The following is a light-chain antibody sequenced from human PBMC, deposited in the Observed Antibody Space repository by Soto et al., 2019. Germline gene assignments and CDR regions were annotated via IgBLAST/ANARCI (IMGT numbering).Light chain of an antibody. Sequence: DIQMTQSPSSLSASVGDRVTITCRASQGISTYLAWFQQKPGKAPKSLIYAASSLQSGVPSKVTGSGSGTDFTLTSSSLQPEDFATYYCQQYYNYPLTFGQGTRLEIK. CDR2: AAS. J-gene: IGKJ5*01. CDR1: QGISTY. CDR3: QQYYNYPLT. V-gene: IGKV1-16*02.